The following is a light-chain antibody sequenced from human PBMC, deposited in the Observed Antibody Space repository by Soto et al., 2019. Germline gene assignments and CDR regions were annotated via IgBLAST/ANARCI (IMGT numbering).Light chain of an antibody. J-gene: IGKJ5*01. Sequence: VVTPSPATLSVSPGERATLSCRAGQGVTTNFAWYQQKSGQSPRLLIYDVSIRATGVPARFSGTESETDFTLTISGLQSEDSAIYFCQQYNNWPHSFGQGTRLEIK. CDR1: QGVTTN. CDR3: QQYNNWPHS. CDR2: DVS. V-gene: IGKV3-15*01.